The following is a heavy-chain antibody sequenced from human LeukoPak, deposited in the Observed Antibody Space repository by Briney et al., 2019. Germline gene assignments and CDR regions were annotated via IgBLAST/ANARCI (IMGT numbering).Heavy chain of an antibody. V-gene: IGHV3-48*01. D-gene: IGHD3-10*01. CDR2: ISSSSNTI. J-gene: IGHJ6*02. Sequence: GGSLRLSCAASGFTFSSYNMNWVRQAPGKGLEWVSYISSSSNTIYYADSVKGRFTISRDNAKNSLYLQMNNLRAEDTAVYHCAKDTIETYYYGSGSYDGMDVWGQGTTVTVSS. CDR1: GFTFSSYN. CDR3: AKDTIETYYYGSGSYDGMDV.